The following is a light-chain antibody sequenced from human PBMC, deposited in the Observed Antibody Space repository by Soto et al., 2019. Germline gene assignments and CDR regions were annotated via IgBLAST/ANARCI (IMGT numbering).Light chain of an antibody. V-gene: IGKV1-39*01. CDR2: SAS. J-gene: IGKJ1*01. CDR1: QSISTY. Sequence: DIQMTQSPSSLSASVGDRVTITCRASQSISTYLNWYQQKPGKEPEFLIYSASSLQSGVPSRVSGSGSGTDFTLTITSLQPEDFATYYGQQSYSPPWTFGQGTKVEIK. CDR3: QQSYSPPWT.